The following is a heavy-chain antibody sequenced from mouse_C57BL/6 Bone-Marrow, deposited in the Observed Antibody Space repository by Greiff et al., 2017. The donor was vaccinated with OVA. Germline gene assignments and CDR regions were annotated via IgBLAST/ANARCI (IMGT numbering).Heavy chain of an antibody. CDR3: ALTTVVAGDY. D-gene: IGHD1-1*01. V-gene: IGHV1-61*01. CDR1: GYTFTSYW. J-gene: IGHJ2*01. Sequence: VQLQQPGAELVRPGSSVKLSCKASGYTFTSYWMDWVKQRPGQGLEWIGNIYPSDSETHYNQKFKDKATLTVDKSSSTAYMQLSSLTSEDSAVYYCALTTVVAGDYWGQGTTLTVSS. CDR2: IYPSDSET.